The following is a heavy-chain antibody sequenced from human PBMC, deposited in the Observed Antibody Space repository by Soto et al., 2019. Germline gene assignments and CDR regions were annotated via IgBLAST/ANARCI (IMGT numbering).Heavy chain of an antibody. V-gene: IGHV4-59*08. CDR1: GGSISSYY. Sequence: QVQLQESGPGLVKPSETLSLTCTVSGGSISSYYWSWIRQPPGKGLEWIGYIYYSGSTNYNPSLNGRVTRVFDTPTNPSPLKLTVVTAPDPAVYSCSRPGGFEVAPAAVYHPSWFDPWGQGTLVPVFS. D-gene: IGHD2-2*01. J-gene: IGHJ5*02. CDR2: IYYSGST. CDR3: SRPGGFEVAPAAVYHPSWFDP.